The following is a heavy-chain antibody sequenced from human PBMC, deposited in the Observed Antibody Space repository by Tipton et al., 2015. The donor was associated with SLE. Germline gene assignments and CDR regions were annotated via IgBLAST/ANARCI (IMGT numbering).Heavy chain of an antibody. J-gene: IGHJ4*02. CDR1: GYSISSGYY. Sequence: GLVKPSETLSLTCAVSGYSISSGYYWGWIRQPPGKGLEWIGSTHHSGTTYYNPSLKSRVTISVDTSKNPFSLKMSSVTAADTAVYYCARVVPGSHFDYWGQGTLVTVSS. CDR3: ARVVPGSHFDY. CDR2: THHSGTT. D-gene: IGHD2-2*01. V-gene: IGHV4-38-2*01.